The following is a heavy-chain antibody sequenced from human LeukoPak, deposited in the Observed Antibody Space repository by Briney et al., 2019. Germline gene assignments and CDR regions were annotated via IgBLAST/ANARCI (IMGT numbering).Heavy chain of an antibody. CDR2: IYYSGSS. CDR3: ARAFSSTDYDH. V-gene: IGHV4-59*01. D-gene: IGHD6-13*01. CDR1: GGSISSYY. Sequence: SETLSLTCTVSGGSISSYYWSWIRQPPGKGLEWIGYIYYSGSSYYNPSLKSRVTISLDTSKKQFSLKLSSVTAADTAMYYCARAFSSTDYDHWGQGTLAIVSS. J-gene: IGHJ4*02.